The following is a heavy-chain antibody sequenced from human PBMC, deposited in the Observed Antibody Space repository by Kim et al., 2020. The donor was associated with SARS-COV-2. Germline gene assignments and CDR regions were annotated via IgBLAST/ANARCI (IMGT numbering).Heavy chain of an antibody. CDR3: AKGGYCTNGVCYLDY. V-gene: IGHV3-30*02. D-gene: IGHD2-8*01. J-gene: IGHJ4*02. Sequence: DSVKGRFTNSRDNSKNTLYLQMKSLRSEDTAVYYCAKGGYCTNGVCYLDYWGQGTLVTVSS.